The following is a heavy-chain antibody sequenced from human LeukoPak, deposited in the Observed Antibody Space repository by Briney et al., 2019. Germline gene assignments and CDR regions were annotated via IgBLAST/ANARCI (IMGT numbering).Heavy chain of an antibody. CDR2: TYYRSKWST. J-gene: IGHJ6*02. CDR1: RDTVSSNSAA. D-gene: IGHD3-10*01. CDR3: AAANYSVYYYYYGMDV. V-gene: IGHV6-1*01. Sequence: RTLSLTSDLSRDTVSSNSAASSWIRQSASGWRGWLGRTYYRSKWSTDYAVSVKSPITIKPDTSKNQFSLQLNSVTPEDTAVYSCAAANYSVYYYYYGMDVWGQGTTVTVSS.